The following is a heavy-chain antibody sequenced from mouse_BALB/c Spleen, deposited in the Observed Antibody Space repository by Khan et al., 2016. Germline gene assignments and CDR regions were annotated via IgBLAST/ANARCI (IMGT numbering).Heavy chain of an antibody. CDR2: ISDGGSYT. CDR3: ARYLNWYFDV. Sequence: EVELVESGGGLVKPGGSLKLSCAASGFTFSDYYMYWVRQTPEKRLEWVATISDGGSYTYYPDSVKGRFTISRDNAKNNLYLQMSSLKSEDTAMYYGARYLNWYFDVWGAGTTVTVSS. V-gene: IGHV5-4*02. CDR1: GFTFSDYY. J-gene: IGHJ1*01.